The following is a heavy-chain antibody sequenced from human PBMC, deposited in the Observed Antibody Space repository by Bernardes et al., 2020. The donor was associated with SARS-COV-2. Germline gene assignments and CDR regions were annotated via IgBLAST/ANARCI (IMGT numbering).Heavy chain of an antibody. V-gene: IGHV4-61*01. CDR1: GGSVSSGTYY. J-gene: IGHJ5*02. D-gene: IGHD3-3*01. Sequence: ETLSLTCTVSGGSVSSGTYYWSWIRQPPGKGLEWIGYIYYSGSTNYNPSLKSRVTISVDTSKNQFSLKLTSVTAADTAAYYCARTVITIFGFDPWGQGTLVTVSS. CDR3: ARTVITIFGFDP. CDR2: IYYSGST.